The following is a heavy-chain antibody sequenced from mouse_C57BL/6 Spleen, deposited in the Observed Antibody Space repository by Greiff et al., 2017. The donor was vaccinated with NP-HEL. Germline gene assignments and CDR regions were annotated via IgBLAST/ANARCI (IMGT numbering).Heavy chain of an antibody. CDR1: GFTFSSYA. Sequence: EVKVEESGGGLVKPGGSLKLSCAASGFTFSSYAMSWVRQTPEKRLEWVATISDGGSYTYYPDNVKGRFTISRDNAKNNLYLQMSHLKSEDTAMYYCARGKLATGYFDVWGTGTTVTVSS. J-gene: IGHJ1*03. V-gene: IGHV5-4*03. CDR3: ARGKLATGYFDV. D-gene: IGHD6-1*01. CDR2: ISDGGSYT.